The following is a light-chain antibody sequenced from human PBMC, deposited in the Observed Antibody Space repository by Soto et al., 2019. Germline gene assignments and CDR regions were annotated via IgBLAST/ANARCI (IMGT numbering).Light chain of an antibody. CDR2: EVS. V-gene: IGLV2-8*01. CDR3: SSYAGSNNLV. J-gene: IGLJ2*01. CDR1: SSDVGGYNY. Sequence: QSVLTQPPSASGSPGQSVTISCTGTSSDVGGYNYVSWYQQYPGKAPKVMIYEVSKRPSGVPDRFSGSKSGNTASLTVSGLQAEDEADYYCSSYAGSNNLVFGGGTKL.